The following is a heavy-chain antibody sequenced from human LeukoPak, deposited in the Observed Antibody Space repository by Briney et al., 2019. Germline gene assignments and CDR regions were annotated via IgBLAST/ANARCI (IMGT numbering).Heavy chain of an antibody. Sequence: GGSLRLSCAASGFTFSNYNMNWVRQAPGKGLEWVSGITWNSDNIEYADSVKGRFTISRDNAKNSLYLQMNSLRAEDMALYYCAKGGGGRLIYYYYMDVWGKGTTVTVSS. CDR3: AKGGGGRLIYYYYMDV. V-gene: IGHV3-9*03. D-gene: IGHD3-16*01. CDR1: GFTFSNYN. CDR2: ITWNSDNI. J-gene: IGHJ6*03.